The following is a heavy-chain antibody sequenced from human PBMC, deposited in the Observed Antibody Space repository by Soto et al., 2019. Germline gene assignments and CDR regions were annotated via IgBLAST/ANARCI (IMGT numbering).Heavy chain of an antibody. CDR3: ARLNNHDFWSGYYSSYYYGMDV. D-gene: IGHD3-3*01. Sequence: LRISRNGAEDRFAAYWSAWVRQMPGKGLEWMGIIYPGDSRTTYSPSFQGQVTISADKSISTAYLQWSSLKASDTAMYYCARLNNHDFWSGYYSSYYYGMDVWGQGTTVTVS. CDR2: IYPGDSRT. V-gene: IGHV5-51*01. CDR1: EDRFAAYW. J-gene: IGHJ6*02.